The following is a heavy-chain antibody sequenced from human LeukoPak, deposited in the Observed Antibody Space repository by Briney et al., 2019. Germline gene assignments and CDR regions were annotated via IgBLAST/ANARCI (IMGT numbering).Heavy chain of an antibody. Sequence: SETLSLTCSHSDDSFSTPYSCWICPPLGKRLGWMGYISSIGSTNYSPSLKRRPTITVDTSKKQFSLKMTSVTAADTAVYYCARDPTTVTKRFDVWGQGTMVTVSS. CDR3: ARDPTTVTKRFDV. CDR2: ISSIGST. J-gene: IGHJ3*01. V-gene: IGHV4-59*11. CDR1: DDSFSTPY. D-gene: IGHD4-17*01.